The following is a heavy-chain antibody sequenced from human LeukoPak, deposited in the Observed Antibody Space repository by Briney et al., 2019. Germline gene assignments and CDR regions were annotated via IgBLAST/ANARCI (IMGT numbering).Heavy chain of an antibody. D-gene: IGHD2-2*01. CDR1: GFTFSSYG. CDR2: IWYGGSNK. V-gene: IGHV3-30*18. CDR3: AKTGGGYCSSTSCREGYYFDY. J-gene: IGHJ4*02. Sequence: QPGRFLRLSCAASGFTFSSYGMHWVRQAPGKGLEWVAVIWYGGSNKYYADSVKGRFTISRDNSKNTLYLQMNSLRAEDTAVYYCAKTGGGYCSSTSCREGYYFDYWGQGTLVTVSS.